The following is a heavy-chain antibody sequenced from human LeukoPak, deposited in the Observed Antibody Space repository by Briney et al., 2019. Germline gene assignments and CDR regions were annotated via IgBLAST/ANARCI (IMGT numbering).Heavy chain of an antibody. CDR2: IGTHSTST. CDR3: TRRVGGTPDY. V-gene: IGHV3-23*01. CDR1: GFTFSSYV. J-gene: IGHJ4*02. Sequence: QPGGSLRLSCAASGFTFSSYVMTWVRHAPGAGLEWVSAIGTHSTSTDYPDSVKGRFTISRDDSKNTVFLQMTSLRVEDTALYYCTRRVGGTPDYWGLGTLVTVSS. D-gene: IGHD1-26*01.